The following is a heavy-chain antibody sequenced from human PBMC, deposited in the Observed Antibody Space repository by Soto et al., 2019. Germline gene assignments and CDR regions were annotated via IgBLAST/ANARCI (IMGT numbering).Heavy chain of an antibody. D-gene: IGHD2-15*01. Sequence: EVQLVESGGGLVKPGGSLRLSCAASGFSFSDYSMNWVRQAPGKGLERVSSISGSTSYIYYADSLKGRFTVSRDNAEKSPYLQMNSLRAEDTAVYYCARDGAYCSGPGCRDYYHCMDVWGKGTRVTVSS. J-gene: IGHJ6*03. CDR3: ARDGAYCSGPGCRDYYHCMDV. CDR2: ISGSTSYI. CDR1: GFSFSDYS. V-gene: IGHV3-21*01.